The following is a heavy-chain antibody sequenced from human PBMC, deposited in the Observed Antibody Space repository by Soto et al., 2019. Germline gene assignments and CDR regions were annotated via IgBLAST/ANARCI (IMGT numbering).Heavy chain of an antibody. D-gene: IGHD2-8*01. J-gene: IGHJ5*02. CDR3: ARDNGVGP. CDR2: IYDSGST. Sequence: QVQLQESGPGLLKPSQTLSLTCTVSGGSISSCGYYWGWIRQPPGKGLEWIGYIYDSGSTYYNSSLKSRVNITLDTSKNQVSLKLTSVTTADTAVYYCARDNGVGPWGQGTLVTVSS. V-gene: IGHV4-30-4*01. CDR1: GGSISSCGYY.